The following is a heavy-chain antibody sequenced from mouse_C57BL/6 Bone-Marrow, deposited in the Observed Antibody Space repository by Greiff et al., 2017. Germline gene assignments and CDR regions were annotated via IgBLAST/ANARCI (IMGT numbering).Heavy chain of an antibody. CDR3: ARRGSNLPNIAY. J-gene: IGHJ3*01. D-gene: IGHD2-5*01. CDR1: GFTFSSYG. Sequence: EVKVVESGGDLVKPGGSLKLSCAASGFTFSSYGMSWVRQTPDKRLEWVATISSGGSYTYYPDSVKGRFTISRDTAKNTLYLQMSRLKSEDTAMYYCARRGSNLPNIAYWGQGTLVTVSA. V-gene: IGHV5-6*02. CDR2: ISSGGSYT.